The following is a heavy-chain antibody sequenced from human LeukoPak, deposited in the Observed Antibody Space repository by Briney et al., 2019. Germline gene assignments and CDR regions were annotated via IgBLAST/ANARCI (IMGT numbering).Heavy chain of an antibody. J-gene: IGHJ4*02. D-gene: IGHD3-10*01. CDR3: ARDLTVGYYGSGSYSFDY. Sequence: GGSLRLSCAASGFTFSSYSMNWVRQAPGKGLEWVSYISSSSSTIYYADSVKGRLTISRDNAKNSLYLQMNSLRAEDTAVYYCARDLTVGYYGSGSYSFDYWGQGTLVTVSS. V-gene: IGHV3-48*01. CDR1: GFTFSSYS. CDR2: ISSSSSTI.